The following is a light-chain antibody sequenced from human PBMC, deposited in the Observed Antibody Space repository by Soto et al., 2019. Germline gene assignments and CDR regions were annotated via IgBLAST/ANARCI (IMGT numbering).Light chain of an antibody. Sequence: EIVLTQSPGTLSLSPGERATLSCRASQRVSTIYLAWYQQKPGQAPRLLIYGPFSRATGRPGRFSGSGSGTDFTLTINGLEPEDFAVYYCQQYDTSPFTFGQGTKVEIK. J-gene: IGKJ2*01. CDR3: QQYDTSPFT. CDR2: GPF. CDR1: QRVSTIY. V-gene: IGKV3-20*01.